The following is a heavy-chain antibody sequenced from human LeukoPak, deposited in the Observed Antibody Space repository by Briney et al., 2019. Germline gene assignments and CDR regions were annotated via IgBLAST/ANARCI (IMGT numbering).Heavy chain of an antibody. CDR3: ASSLSDSSGWYGVANY. D-gene: IGHD6-19*01. J-gene: IGHJ4*02. V-gene: IGHV4-38-2*02. CDR2: IYHSGST. CDR1: GYSISSGYY. Sequence: SETLSLTCTVSGYSISSGYYWGWIRQPPGKGLEWIGSIYHSGSTYYNPSLKSRVTISVDTSKNQFSLKLSSVTAADTAVYYCASSLSDSSGWYGVANYWGQGTLVTVSS.